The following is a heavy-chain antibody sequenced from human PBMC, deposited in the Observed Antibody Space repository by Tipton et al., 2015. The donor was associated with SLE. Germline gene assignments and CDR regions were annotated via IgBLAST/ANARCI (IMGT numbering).Heavy chain of an antibody. CDR2: IYYSGST. D-gene: IGHD6-19*01. Sequence: TLSLTCTVSGGSISSGGYYWSWIRQPPGKGLEWIGYIYYSGSTNYNPSLKSRVTISVDTSKNQFSLKLSSVTAADTAVYYCARLYRGWRGAFDIWGQGTMVTVSS. CDR3: ARLYRGWRGAFDI. J-gene: IGHJ3*02. CDR1: GGSISSGGYY. V-gene: IGHV4-61*08.